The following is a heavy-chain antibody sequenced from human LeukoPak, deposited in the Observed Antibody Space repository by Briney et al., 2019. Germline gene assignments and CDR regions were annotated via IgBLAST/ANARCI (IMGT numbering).Heavy chain of an antibody. Sequence: SQTLSLTCEVSGGSISSGRFPWSWIRQPPGKGLEWIGFIHYSGSINYNPSLKSRVTISADTSKNQFSLKLSAVTAADTAVYFCARVPYRSGWYSDHWGQGTLVTVSS. CDR2: IHYSGSI. J-gene: IGHJ4*02. CDR3: ARVPYRSGWYSDH. CDR1: GGSISSGRFP. V-gene: IGHV4-61*01. D-gene: IGHD6-19*01.